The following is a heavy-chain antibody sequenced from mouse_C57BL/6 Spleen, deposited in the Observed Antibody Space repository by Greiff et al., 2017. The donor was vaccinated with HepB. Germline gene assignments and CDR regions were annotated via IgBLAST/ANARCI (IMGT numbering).Heavy chain of an antibody. CDR3: ARAKYYSEFDY. CDR2: IHPNSGST. J-gene: IGHJ2*01. CDR1: GYTFTSYW. Sequence: QVQLQQPGAELVKPGASVKLSCKASGYTFTSYWMHWVKQRPGQGLEWIGMIHPNSGSTNYNEKFKSKATLTVDKSSSTAYMQLSSLTSEDSAVYYCARAKYYSEFDYWGQGTTLTVSS. V-gene: IGHV1-64*01. D-gene: IGHD1-1*01.